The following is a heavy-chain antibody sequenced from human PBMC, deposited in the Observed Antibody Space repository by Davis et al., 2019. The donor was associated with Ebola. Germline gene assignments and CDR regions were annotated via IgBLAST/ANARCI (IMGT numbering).Heavy chain of an antibody. CDR2: INPNSGGT. Sequence: ASVKVSCKASGYTFTGYYMHWVRQAPGQGLEWMGRINPNSGGTNYAQKFQGRVTMTRDTSISTAYMELSRLRSDDTAVYYCARASMIVVGYNWFDPWGQGTLVTVSS. V-gene: IGHV1-2*06. D-gene: IGHD3-22*01. CDR3: ARASMIVVGYNWFDP. J-gene: IGHJ5*02. CDR1: GYTFTGYY.